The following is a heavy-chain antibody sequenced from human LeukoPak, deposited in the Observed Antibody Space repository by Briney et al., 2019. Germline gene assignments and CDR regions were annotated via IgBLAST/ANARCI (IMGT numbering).Heavy chain of an antibody. CDR3: ARVDYYGSGPYYYYGMDV. D-gene: IGHD3-10*01. Sequence: GGSLRLSCAASGFTFSSYGMHWVRQAPGKGLEWVAVIWYDGSNKYYADSVKGRFTISRDSSKNTLYLQMNSLRAEDTAVYYCARVDYYGSGPYYYYGMDVWGKGTTVTVSS. J-gene: IGHJ6*04. CDR1: GFTFSSYG. CDR2: IWYDGSNK. V-gene: IGHV3-33*01.